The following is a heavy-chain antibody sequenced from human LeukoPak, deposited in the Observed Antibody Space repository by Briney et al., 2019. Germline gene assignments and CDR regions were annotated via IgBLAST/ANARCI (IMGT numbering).Heavy chain of an antibody. CDR2: IRYDGSNK. J-gene: IGHJ3*02. D-gene: IGHD3-22*01. V-gene: IGHV3-30*02. CDR1: GFIFGSYW. CDR3: AREFGVITPLNAFDI. Sequence: GGSLRLSCAASGFIFGSYWMSWVRQAPGKGLEWVAFIRYDGSNKYYADSVKGRFTISRDNSKNTLYLQMNSLRAEDTAVYYCAREFGVITPLNAFDIWGQGTMVTVSS.